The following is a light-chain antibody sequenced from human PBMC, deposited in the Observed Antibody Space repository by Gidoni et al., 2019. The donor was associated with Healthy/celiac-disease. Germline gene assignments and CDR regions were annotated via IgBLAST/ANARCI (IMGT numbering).Light chain of an antibody. V-gene: IGKV3-20*01. CDR2: GAS. Sequence: EIVLTQSPGTLSLSPGERATLSCRASQSVSSSYLSWYQQKPGQAPRLLIYGASSRATGIPKRCGGSGSRKDFTLTSSRLEPEDFAVYYCQQYGSSPKTFGGGTKVEIK. CDR3: QQYGSSPKT. J-gene: IGKJ4*01. CDR1: QSVSSSY.